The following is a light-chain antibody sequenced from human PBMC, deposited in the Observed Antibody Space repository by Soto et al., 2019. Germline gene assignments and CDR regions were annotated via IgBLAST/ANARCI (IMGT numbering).Light chain of an antibody. J-gene: IGKJ4*01. CDR1: QTIGSTY. CDR3: QQYASSPLLT. CDR2: GSS. Sequence: EIVLTQSPGTLSLSPGETATLSCRASQTIGSTYLAWYQQKPGQAPRLLIFGSSNRATGIPDRFSGSGSGTDFTLSISRLEPEDFAVYYCQQYASSPLLTFGRGTKVDIK. V-gene: IGKV3-20*01.